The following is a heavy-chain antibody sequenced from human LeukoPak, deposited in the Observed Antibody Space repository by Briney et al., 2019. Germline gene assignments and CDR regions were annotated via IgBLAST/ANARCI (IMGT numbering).Heavy chain of an antibody. D-gene: IGHD3-10*01. J-gene: IGHJ4*02. CDR1: SGSISSYY. CDR3: ARASTGSFYYFDY. V-gene: IGHV4-4*07. Sequence: SETLSLTCTVSSGSISSYYWSWIRQPAGKGLEWIGRINTSGSTNYNPSLKSRVTTSVDTSKNQFSLKVSSVTAADTAAYYCARASTGSFYYFDYWGQGTLVTVSS. CDR2: INTSGST.